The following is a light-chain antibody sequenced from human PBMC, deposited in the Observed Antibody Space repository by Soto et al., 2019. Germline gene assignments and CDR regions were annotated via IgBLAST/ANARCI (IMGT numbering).Light chain of an antibody. CDR1: QSVSSSY. CDR2: GVS. Sequence: EIVLTQSPGTLSLSPGERATLSGRASQSVSSSYLAWYQQKPGQPPRLLIDGVSSRTTGIPDRFSGSGSGTDFTVTITRLGAEDFAVYYCQHLRVSVGGGTKVEIK. CDR3: QHLRVS. V-gene: IGKV3-20*01. J-gene: IGKJ4*01.